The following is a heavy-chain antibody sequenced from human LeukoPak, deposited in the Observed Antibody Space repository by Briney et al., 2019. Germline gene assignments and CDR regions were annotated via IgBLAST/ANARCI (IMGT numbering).Heavy chain of an antibody. D-gene: IGHD1-1*01. V-gene: IGHV3-21*01. CDR3: ARDTTPSYTGIFDY. Sequence: PGGSLRLSCAASGFTFSSYSMNWVRQAPGKGLEWVSSISSSSSYIYYADSVKGRFTISRDNAKNSLYLQMNSLRAEDTAVYYCARDTTPSYTGIFDYWGQGTLVTVSS. CDR2: ISSSSSYI. J-gene: IGHJ4*02. CDR1: GFTFSSYS.